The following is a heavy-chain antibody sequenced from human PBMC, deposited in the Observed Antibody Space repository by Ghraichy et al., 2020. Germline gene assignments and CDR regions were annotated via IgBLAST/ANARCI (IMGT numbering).Heavy chain of an antibody. CDR1: GGSFSNNY. J-gene: IGHJ5*02. Sequence: SETLSLTCAVSGGSFSNNYWTWIRQTPGKRLEWIGEIYHDGATHYNPALKSRVTISVDTSKIQFSLNLTSVTPADTGVYYCARQSRMGSGWYGWFDPWGQGILVTVSS. CDR2: IYHDGAT. CDR3: ARQSRMGSGWYGWFDP. D-gene: IGHD6-13*01. V-gene: IGHV4-34*01.